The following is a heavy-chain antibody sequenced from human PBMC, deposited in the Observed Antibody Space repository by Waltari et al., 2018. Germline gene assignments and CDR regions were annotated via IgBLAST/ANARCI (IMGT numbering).Heavy chain of an antibody. CDR1: GFSFSSYG. CDR3: AKGEPGGISPED. V-gene: IGHV3-23*01. D-gene: IGHD3-16*01. J-gene: IGHJ4*02. Sequence: VHLLVSGGGLVQPGGSLRLSCAASGFSFSSYGMSWVRQAPGKGLEWVSGISSAGGSTYYADSVKGRFTISRDNSKNTLYLEMNSLRAEDTARYYCAKGEPGGISPEDWGQGTLVTVSS. CDR2: ISSAGGST.